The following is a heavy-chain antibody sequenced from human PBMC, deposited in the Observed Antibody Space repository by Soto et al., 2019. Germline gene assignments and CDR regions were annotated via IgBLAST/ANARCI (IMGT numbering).Heavy chain of an antibody. CDR2: IYYSGST. J-gene: IGHJ4*02. Sequence: SETLSLTCTVSGGSISSSSYYWGWIRQPPGKGLEWIGSIYYSGSTYYNPSLKSRVTISVDTSKNQFSLKLSSVTAADTAVYYCARLAVATIDYWGQGTLVTVSS. CDR3: ARLAVATIDY. V-gene: IGHV4-39*01. D-gene: IGHD5-12*01. CDR1: GGSISSSSYY.